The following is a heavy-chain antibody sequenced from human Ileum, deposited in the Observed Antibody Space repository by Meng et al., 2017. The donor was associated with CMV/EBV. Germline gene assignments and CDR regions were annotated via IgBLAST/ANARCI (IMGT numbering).Heavy chain of an antibody. CDR2: ISGSGANS. J-gene: IGHJ4*02. Sequence: GESLKISCVASGLTFNSYSMGWVRQAPGKGLEWVAAISGSGANSYYAESVKGRATISRDDSKNTLLLELNGLRAEDTAVYYCAKDRYFEPAHFDYWGQGTRVTVSS. V-gene: IGHV3-23*01. D-gene: IGHD3-9*01. CDR1: GLTFNSYS. CDR3: AKDRYFEPAHFDY.